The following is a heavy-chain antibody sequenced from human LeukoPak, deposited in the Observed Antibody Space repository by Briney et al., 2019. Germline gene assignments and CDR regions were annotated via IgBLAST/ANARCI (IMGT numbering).Heavy chain of an antibody. CDR1: GGSISSDNYF. CDR2: IYHSGSA. V-gene: IGHV4-31*03. J-gene: IGHJ3*02. D-gene: IGHD2-15*01. Sequence: SETLSLTCTVSGGSISSDNYFWSWIRQHPGKGLEWLGYIYHSGSAYYNPSLKSRLTISVDTSKNQFSLKLNSVIAADTAVYYCAREVNEPASTDAFDIWGQGTMATVSS. CDR3: AREVNEPASTDAFDI.